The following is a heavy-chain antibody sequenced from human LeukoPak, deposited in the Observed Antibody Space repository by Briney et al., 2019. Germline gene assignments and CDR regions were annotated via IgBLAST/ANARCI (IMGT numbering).Heavy chain of an antibody. Sequence: PSETLSLTCTVSGGSISSGAFYWSWIRQHPGKGLEWIGYIYFSGSTYYNPSLKSRVTISVDTSKNQFSLRLSSVTAADTAVYYRARGVHDYGDSPFFDYWGQGTLVTVSS. CDR2: IYFSGST. V-gene: IGHV4-31*03. D-gene: IGHD4-17*01. J-gene: IGHJ4*02. CDR3: ARGVHDYGDSPFFDY. CDR1: GGSISSGAFY.